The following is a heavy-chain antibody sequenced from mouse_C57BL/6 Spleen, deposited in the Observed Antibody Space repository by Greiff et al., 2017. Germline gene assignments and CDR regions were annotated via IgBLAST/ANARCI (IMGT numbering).Heavy chain of an antibody. J-gene: IGHJ4*01. V-gene: IGHV1-81*01. CDR3: ARYGSSEYYAMDY. Sequence: VKLVESGAELARPGASVKLSCKASGYTFTSYGISWVKQRTGQGLEWIGEIYPRSGNTYYNEKFKGKATLTADKSSSTAYMELRSLTSEDSAVYFCARYGSSEYYAMDYWGQGTSVTVSS. D-gene: IGHD1-1*01. CDR2: IYPRSGNT. CDR1: GYTFTSYG.